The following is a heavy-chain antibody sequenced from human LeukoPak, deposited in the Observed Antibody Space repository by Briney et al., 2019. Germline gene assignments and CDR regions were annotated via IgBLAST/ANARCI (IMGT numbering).Heavy chain of an antibody. CDR3: ASGYYDFWSGYYTGYYYYYMDV. CDR2: ISSSSRFT. Sequence: GGSLRLSCEASGFSFPYGMSWVRQAPGKGLEWVSYISSSSRFTYYAASVKGRFTISRDNAKNSLYLQMNSLRAEDTAVYYCASGYYDFWSGYYTGYYYYYMDVWGKGTTVTVSS. V-gene: IGHV3-48*01. CDR1: GFSFPYG. D-gene: IGHD3-3*01. J-gene: IGHJ6*03.